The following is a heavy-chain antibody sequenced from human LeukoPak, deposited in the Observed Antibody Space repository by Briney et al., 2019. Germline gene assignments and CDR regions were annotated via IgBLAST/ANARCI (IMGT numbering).Heavy chain of an antibody. V-gene: IGHV4-38-2*02. CDR3: ARVWGLIN. D-gene: IGHD2-21*01. J-gene: IGHJ4*02. CDR1: GYSIRSGYY. Sequence: SETLSLTCTVSGYSIRSGYYWGWIRQPPGKGLEWIGSIYHSGSTYYNPSLKSRVTISVDTSKNQFSLKLSSVTAADTAVYYCARVWGLINWGQGTLVTVSS. CDR2: IYHSGST.